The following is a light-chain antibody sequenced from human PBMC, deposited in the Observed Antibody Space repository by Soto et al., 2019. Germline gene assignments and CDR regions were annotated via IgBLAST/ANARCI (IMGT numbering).Light chain of an antibody. V-gene: IGLV2-14*01. Sequence: QTVLTQPASVSGSPGQSITISCTGTSSDVGGYNYVSWYQQHPGKAPKLMIYEVSNRPSGVSNRFSGSKSGNPASLTISGLQAEDEADYYCSSFTSINTWVFGGGTKLTVL. CDR2: EVS. J-gene: IGLJ3*02. CDR3: SSFTSINTWV. CDR1: SSDVGGYNY.